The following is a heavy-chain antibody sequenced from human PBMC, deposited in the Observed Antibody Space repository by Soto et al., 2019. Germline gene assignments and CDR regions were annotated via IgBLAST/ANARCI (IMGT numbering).Heavy chain of an antibody. CDR3: AKDQAYGSGSYYTDNWFDP. D-gene: IGHD3-10*01. CDR1: GFTFSSYA. J-gene: IGHJ5*02. Sequence: EVQLLESGGGLVQPGGSLRLSCAASGFTFSSYAMSWVRQAPGKGLEWVSAISGSGGSTYYADSVKGRFTISRDNSKNTLYLQMNSLRAEDTAVYYCAKDQAYGSGSYYTDNWFDPWGEGTLVTVSS. CDR2: ISGSGGST. V-gene: IGHV3-23*01.